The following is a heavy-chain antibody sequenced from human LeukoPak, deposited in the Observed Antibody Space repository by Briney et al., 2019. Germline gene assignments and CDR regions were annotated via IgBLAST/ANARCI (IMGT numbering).Heavy chain of an antibody. CDR2: IRGDGLDT. CDR1: GFTFTNYW. J-gene: IGHJ4*02. V-gene: IGHV3-74*01. CDR3: ARDLVLGSGSLGY. D-gene: IGHD3-10*01. Sequence: GGSLRLSCVGSGFTFTNYWMHWVRQAPGKGLVWVSRIRGDGLDTNYADSAKGRFTISRDNAKDTLYLYMNSLRDDDTAVYYCARDLVLGSGSLGYWGRGTLVTVSS.